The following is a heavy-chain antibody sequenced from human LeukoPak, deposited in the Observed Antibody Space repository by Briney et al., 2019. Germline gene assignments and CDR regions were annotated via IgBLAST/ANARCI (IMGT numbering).Heavy chain of an antibody. V-gene: IGHV1-8*01. CDR1: GYTFTSYD. CDR2: MNPNSGNT. Sequence: ASVTVSCKASGYTFTSYDINWLRQPTGQGLAWMGWMNPNSGNTGYAQKFQGRVTMTRNTSISTAYMELSSLRSEDTAVYYCARGAYSSSAAYYYYYMDVWGKGTTVTVSS. CDR3: ARGAYSSSAAYYYYYMDV. D-gene: IGHD6-6*01. J-gene: IGHJ6*03.